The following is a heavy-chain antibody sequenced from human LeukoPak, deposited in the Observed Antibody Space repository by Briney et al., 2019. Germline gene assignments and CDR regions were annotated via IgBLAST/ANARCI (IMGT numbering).Heavy chain of an antibody. CDR1: GGTFSSYA. CDR3: ARDRGQQPGLKYYYYGMDV. CDR2: IIPIFGTA. V-gene: IGHV1-69*13. D-gene: IGHD6-13*01. Sequence: SVKVSCKASGGTFSSYAISWVRQAPGQGLEWMGGIIPIFGTANYAQKFQGRVTITADESTSTAYMELSSLRSEDTAVYYCARDRGQQPGLKYYYYGMDVWGQGTTVTVSS. J-gene: IGHJ6*02.